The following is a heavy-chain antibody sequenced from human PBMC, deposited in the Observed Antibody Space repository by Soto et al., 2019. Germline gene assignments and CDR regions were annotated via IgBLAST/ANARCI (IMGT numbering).Heavy chain of an antibody. CDR1: GGSISSYY. V-gene: IGHV4-59*01. Sequence: PSETLSLTCTVSGGSISSYYWSWIRQPPGKGLEWIGYIYYSGSTNYNPSLKSRVTISVDTSKNQFSLKLSSVTAADTAVYYCARQRPTDGRWEFANYYGMDVWGQGTPVTVSS. J-gene: IGHJ6*02. CDR2: IYYSGST. D-gene: IGHD1-26*01. CDR3: ARQRPTDGRWEFANYYGMDV.